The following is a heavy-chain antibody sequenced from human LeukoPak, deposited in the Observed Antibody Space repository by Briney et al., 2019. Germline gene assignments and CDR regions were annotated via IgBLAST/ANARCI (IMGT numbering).Heavy chain of an antibody. J-gene: IGHJ6*02. Sequence: GGSLRLSCAASGFTFDDYAMHWVRQAPGKGLEWVSLISGDGGRTYYADSVKGRFTISRDNSKNSLYLQMNSLRTEDTALYYCAKAAGCSYGYNYYYGMDVWGQGTTVTVSS. D-gene: IGHD5-18*01. CDR2: ISGDGGRT. CDR1: GFTFDDYA. CDR3: AKAAGCSYGYNYYYGMDV. V-gene: IGHV3-43*02.